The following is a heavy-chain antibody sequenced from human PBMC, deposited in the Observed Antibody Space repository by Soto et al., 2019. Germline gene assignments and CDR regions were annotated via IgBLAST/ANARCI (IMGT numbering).Heavy chain of an antibody. CDR3: ARAPGTIFGVITGYCFDY. Sequence: GSLSLSCAASGFSFNDYTMNWVRQAPGKGLEWVSSISSSSSYIDYADSVKGRFVISRDNAKNSLYLRMNSLRAEDTAMYYCARAPGTIFGVITGYCFDYWGQGTLVTVSS. J-gene: IGHJ4*02. V-gene: IGHV3-21*06. CDR1: GFSFNDYT. CDR2: ISSSSSYI. D-gene: IGHD3-3*01.